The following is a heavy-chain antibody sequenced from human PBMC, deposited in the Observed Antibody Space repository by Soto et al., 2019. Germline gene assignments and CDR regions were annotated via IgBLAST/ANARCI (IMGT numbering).Heavy chain of an antibody. Sequence: GGSLRLSCAASGFTVSSNYMSWVRQAPGKGLEWVSVIYSGGSTYYADSVKGRFTISRHNSKNTLYLQMNSLRAEDTAVYYCARVHLDDTSGYDTNYFDYWGQGTLVTVSS. CDR3: ARVHLDDTSGYDTNYFDY. D-gene: IGHD5-12*01. CDR2: IYSGGST. CDR1: GFTVSSNY. J-gene: IGHJ4*02. V-gene: IGHV3-53*04.